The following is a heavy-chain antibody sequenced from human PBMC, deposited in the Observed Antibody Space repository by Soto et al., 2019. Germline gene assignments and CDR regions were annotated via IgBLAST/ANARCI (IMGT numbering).Heavy chain of an antibody. CDR1: GGTFSSSA. J-gene: IGHJ4*02. CDR2: IIPIFGTA. CDR3: ARHTHLDWNDSMPGY. D-gene: IGHD1-1*01. V-gene: IGHV1-69*01. Sequence: QVQLVQSGAEVKKPGSSVKVSCKASGGTFSSSAISWVRQAPGQGLEWMGGIIPIFGTANYAQKFQGRVTITADESTSTAYMELSSLRSEDKAVYYCARHTHLDWNDSMPGYWGQGTLVTVSS.